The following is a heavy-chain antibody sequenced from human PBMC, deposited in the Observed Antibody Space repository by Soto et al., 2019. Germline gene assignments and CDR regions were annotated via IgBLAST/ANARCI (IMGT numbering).Heavy chain of an antibody. J-gene: IGHJ4*02. CDR3: ARVAY. CDR1: GFTFSNVC. Sequence: GGSLRLSCEASGFTFSNVCMSWVRQVPGKGLEWVGSISSGSSDTWYADSVTEKFSISRDKAENSMLLQMNTHRPKTTDMYVCARVAYWGPGTQVT. V-gene: IGHV3-21*01. CDR2: ISSGSSDT.